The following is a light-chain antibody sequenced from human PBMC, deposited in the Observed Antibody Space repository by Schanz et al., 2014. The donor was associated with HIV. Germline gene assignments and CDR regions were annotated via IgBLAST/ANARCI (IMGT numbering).Light chain of an antibody. CDR2: ADY. J-gene: IGLJ3*02. CDR3: ATWESSPSGWV. Sequence: QSVLTQPPSVSAAPGQKVTISCSGGALNLGHNFVSWYQQFPGTAPKLLIFADYQRPSEIPDRISGSKTGTSATLAINGLQTGDEADYYCATWESSPSGWVFGGGTKLTVL. V-gene: IGLV1-51*01. CDR1: ALNLGHNF.